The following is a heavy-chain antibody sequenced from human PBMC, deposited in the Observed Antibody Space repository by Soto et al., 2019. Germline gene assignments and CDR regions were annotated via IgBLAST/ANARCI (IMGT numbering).Heavy chain of an antibody. V-gene: IGHV3-30*03. CDR3: AGALGYCSGGSCEPRLSHYYYMDV. CDR2: ISYDGSNK. CDR1: GFSFSSYG. J-gene: IGHJ6*03. Sequence: GGSLGLSCAASGFSFSSYGMHWVRQAPGKGLEWVAVISYDGSNKYYADSVKGRFTISRDNAKNTLYLQMNSLRAEDTALYYCAGALGYCSGGSCEPRLSHYYYMDVWGKGTTVTVSS. D-gene: IGHD2-15*01.